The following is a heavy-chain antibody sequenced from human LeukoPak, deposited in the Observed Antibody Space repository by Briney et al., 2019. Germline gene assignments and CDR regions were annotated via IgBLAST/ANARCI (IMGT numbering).Heavy chain of an antibody. CDR1: GGSISSSDYW. V-gene: IGHV4-39*01. CDR2: IFYSERT. CDR3: ARQRGLGSWSFDY. J-gene: IGHJ4*02. D-gene: IGHD2-15*01. Sequence: PSETLSLTCAVSGGSISSSDYWWAWIRQPRGKGLDWIASIFYSERTHYNPSLQSRVIISVDTSKNQFSLELNSVTAADTAVYYCARQRGLGSWSFDYWGQGALVTVSS.